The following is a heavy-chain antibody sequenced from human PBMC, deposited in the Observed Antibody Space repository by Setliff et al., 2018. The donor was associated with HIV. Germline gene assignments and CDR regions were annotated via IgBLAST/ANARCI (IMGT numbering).Heavy chain of an antibody. V-gene: IGHV4-59*08. J-gene: IGHJ5*01. CDR3: ARGYSGSYYWLDS. CDR2: IYYSGSP. Sequence: SETLSLTCTVSNGSISNYYWSWIRQPPGKGLQWIGYIYYSGSPNYNPSLKSRVTISVDRSKNQVSLKMSSVTAADTAVYYCARGYSGSYYWLDSWGQGTLVTVSS. CDR1: NGSISNYY. D-gene: IGHD1-26*01.